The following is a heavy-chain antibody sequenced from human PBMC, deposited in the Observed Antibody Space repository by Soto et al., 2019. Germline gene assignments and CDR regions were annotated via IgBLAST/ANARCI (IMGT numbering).Heavy chain of an antibody. Sequence: SETLSLTCTVSGGSISSGGYYWSWIRQHPGKCLEWIGYIYYSGSTYYNPSLKSRVTISVDTSKNQFSLKLSSVTAADTAVYYCARDRKEYSRNVYYYYGMDVWGQGTTVTVYS. D-gene: IGHD6-6*01. CDR3: ARDRKEYSRNVYYYYGMDV. CDR2: IYYSGST. J-gene: IGHJ6*02. CDR1: GGSISSGGYY. V-gene: IGHV4-31*03.